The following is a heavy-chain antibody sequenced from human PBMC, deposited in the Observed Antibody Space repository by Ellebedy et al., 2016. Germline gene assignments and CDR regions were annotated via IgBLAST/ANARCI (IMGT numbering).Heavy chain of an antibody. V-gene: IGHV3-66*01. Sequence: GGSLRLSCAASGFTVSSHYMSWVRQAPGKGLERVSVFFSGGNTYYADSVKGRFIISRDNSENTLYLHMNSLRGEDTAVYYCAEMGVRVPDAFDIWGQGTMVTVSS. J-gene: IGHJ3*02. CDR3: AEMGVRVPDAFDI. CDR2: FFSGGNT. D-gene: IGHD5-24*01. CDR1: GFTVSSHY.